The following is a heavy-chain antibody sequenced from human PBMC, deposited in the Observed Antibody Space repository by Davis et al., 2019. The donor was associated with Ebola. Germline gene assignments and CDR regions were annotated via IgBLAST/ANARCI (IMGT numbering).Heavy chain of an antibody. Sequence: PGGSLRLSCAASGFTVSSNYMIWVRQAPGKGLEWVSLLYSSGSTFYADSVKGRFTISRDNSKNTLYLQMNSLRAEDTAVYYCAKSGGWTWYFDLWGRGTLVTVSS. CDR3: AKSGGWTWYFDL. CDR2: LYSSGST. J-gene: IGHJ2*01. CDR1: GFTVSSNY. V-gene: IGHV3-53*01. D-gene: IGHD6-19*01.